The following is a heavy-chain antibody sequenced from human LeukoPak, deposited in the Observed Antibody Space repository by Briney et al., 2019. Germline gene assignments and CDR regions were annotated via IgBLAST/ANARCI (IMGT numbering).Heavy chain of an antibody. Sequence: PSQTLSLTCTVSGGSISSGSYYWSWIRQPAGKGLEWIGRIYTSGSTNYNPSLKSRVTISVDTSKNQFSLKLSSVTAADTAVYYCARDQNTWFGDPDAFDIWGQGTMVTVSS. CDR3: ARDQNTWFGDPDAFDI. CDR2: IYTSGST. J-gene: IGHJ3*02. D-gene: IGHD3-10*01. CDR1: GGSISSGSYY. V-gene: IGHV4-61*02.